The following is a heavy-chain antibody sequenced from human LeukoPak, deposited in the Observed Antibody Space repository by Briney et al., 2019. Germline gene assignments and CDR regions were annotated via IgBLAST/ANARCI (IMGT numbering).Heavy chain of an antibody. V-gene: IGHV3-30*04. CDR1: GFTFSSYA. CDR2: ISYDGSNK. D-gene: IGHD5-24*01. CDR3: ARDRTRDGCNSIGNDAFDI. Sequence: PGGSLRLSCAASGFTFSSYAMPWVRQAPGEWLEWVAVISYDGSNKYYADSVKGRFTISRDNSKNTLYLQMNSLRAEDTAVYYCARDRTRDGCNSIGNDAFDIWGQGTMVTVSS. J-gene: IGHJ3*02.